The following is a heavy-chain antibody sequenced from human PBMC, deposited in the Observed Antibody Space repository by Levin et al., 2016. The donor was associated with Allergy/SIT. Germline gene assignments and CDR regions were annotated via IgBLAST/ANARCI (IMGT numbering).Heavy chain of an antibody. Sequence: GGSLRLSCAASGFPFSSPWMSWVRQAPGKGLEWVGLIKRTTDGGATDYAAPVRGRFTISRDDSKATLYLDMKSLTTEDTAVYYCTTSSLALTGTFDHWGQGALVTVSS. J-gene: IGHJ4*02. CDR3: TTSSLALTGTFDH. V-gene: IGHV3-15*01. CDR2: IKRTTDGGAT. D-gene: IGHD1-1*01. CDR1: GFPFSSPW.